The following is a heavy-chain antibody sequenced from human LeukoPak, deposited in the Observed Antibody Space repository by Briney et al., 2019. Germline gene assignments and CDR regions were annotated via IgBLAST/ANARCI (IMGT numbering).Heavy chain of an antibody. Sequence: SETLSLTCAVYGGSFSGYYWSWIRQPPGKGLEWIGEINHSGSTNYNPSLKSRVTISVDTSKNQFSLKLSSVTAADTAVYYCARGPDNVVVPAAAHFDYWGQGTLVTVSS. CDR3: ARGPDNVVVPAAAHFDY. J-gene: IGHJ4*02. CDR2: INHSGST. CDR1: GGSFSGYY. V-gene: IGHV4-34*01. D-gene: IGHD2-2*01.